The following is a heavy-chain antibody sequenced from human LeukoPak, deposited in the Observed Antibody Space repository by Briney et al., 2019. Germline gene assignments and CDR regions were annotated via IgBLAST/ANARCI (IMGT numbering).Heavy chain of an antibody. CDR3: ARGRVLSSTWYSTYYYYFYMDV. CDR2: IDHTGIT. V-gene: IGHV4-59*01. J-gene: IGHJ6*03. CDR1: GGSFSGYY. Sequence: SETLSLTCTVYGGSFSGYYWSWIRQPPGKGLEWIGYIDHTGITNYNPSLNSRVTISRDTSKNHFSLELSSATAADTAVYFCARGRVLSSTWYSTYYYYFYMDVWGKGTTVTVSS. D-gene: IGHD6-13*01.